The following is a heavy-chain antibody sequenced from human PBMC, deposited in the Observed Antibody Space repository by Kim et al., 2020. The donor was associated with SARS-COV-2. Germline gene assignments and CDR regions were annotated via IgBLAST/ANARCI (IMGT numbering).Heavy chain of an antibody. J-gene: IGHJ6*02. Sequence: SQTLSLTCAISGDSVSSNSAAWNWIRQSPSRGLEWLGRTYYRSKWYNDYAVSVKSRITINPDTSKNQFSLQLNSVTPEDTAVYYCARDRYNWNYGGGVYYGMDVWGQGTTVTVSS. CDR2: TYYRSKWYN. CDR3: ARDRYNWNYGGGVYYGMDV. D-gene: IGHD1-7*01. CDR1: GDSVSSNSAA. V-gene: IGHV6-1*01.